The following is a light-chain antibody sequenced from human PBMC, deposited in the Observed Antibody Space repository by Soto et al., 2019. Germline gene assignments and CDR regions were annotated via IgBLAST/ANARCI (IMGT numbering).Light chain of an antibody. V-gene: IGKV3-20*01. J-gene: IGKJ1*01. Sequence: EIALTQSPGTLSLSPGERVTLSCRASQRVDRNYVAWYQQKPGQAPRLLIYAASSRATGIPDRFSGSGSGRDFILTISRLEPEDFAVYHCQEYGDLPWTFGQGTKVDIK. CDR3: QEYGDLPWT. CDR1: QRVDRNY. CDR2: AAS.